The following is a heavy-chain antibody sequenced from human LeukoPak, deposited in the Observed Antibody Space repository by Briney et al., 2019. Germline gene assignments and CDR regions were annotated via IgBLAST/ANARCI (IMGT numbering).Heavy chain of an antibody. V-gene: IGHV3-73*01. J-gene: IGHJ4*02. CDR1: GFTFSGSA. CDR3: TRPGGVGATDY. Sequence: GGSLRLSCAASGFTFSGSAMHWVRQASGKGLEWVGRIRSKANSYATAYAASVKGRLTISRDDSKNTAYLQMNSLKTEDTAVYYCTRPGGVGATDYWGQGTLVTVSS. CDR2: IRSKANSYAT. D-gene: IGHD1-26*01.